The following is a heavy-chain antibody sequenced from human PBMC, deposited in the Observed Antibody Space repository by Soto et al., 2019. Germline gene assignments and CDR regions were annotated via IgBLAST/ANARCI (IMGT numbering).Heavy chain of an antibody. Sequence: ASVKVSCKASGYTFTSYGISWVRQAPGQGLEWMGWISAYNGNTNYAQKLQGRVTMTTDTSTSTAYMELRSLRSDDTAVYYCAREVCSSTSCYAQDYWGQGTLVTVSS. CDR1: GYTFTSYG. D-gene: IGHD2-2*01. V-gene: IGHV1-18*01. CDR3: AREVCSSTSCYAQDY. CDR2: ISAYNGNT. J-gene: IGHJ4*02.